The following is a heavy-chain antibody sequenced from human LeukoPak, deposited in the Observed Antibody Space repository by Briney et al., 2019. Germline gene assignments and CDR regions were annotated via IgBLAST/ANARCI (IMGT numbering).Heavy chain of an antibody. CDR1: GGSISSSSYY. Sequence: SETLSLTCTVSGGSISSSSYYWGWIRQPPGKGLEWIGSIYYSGSTYYNPSLKSRVTISVDTSKNQFSLKLSSVTAADTAVYYCARHIPSAGSGSNWFDPWGQGTLVTVSS. CDR3: ARHIPSAGSGSNWFDP. D-gene: IGHD6-19*01. V-gene: IGHV4-39*01. J-gene: IGHJ5*02. CDR2: IYYSGST.